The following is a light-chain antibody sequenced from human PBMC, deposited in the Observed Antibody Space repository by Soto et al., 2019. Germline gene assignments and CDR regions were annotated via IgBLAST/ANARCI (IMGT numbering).Light chain of an antibody. V-gene: IGKV3-15*01. CDR3: QQYNNWPQT. Sequence: TLSVSPGERATLSCRASQSVSSNLAWYQQKPGQAPRLLIYGASTRATGIPARFSGSGSGTEFTLTISSLQSEDFAVYYCQQYNNWPQTFGQGTKVDIK. CDR2: GAS. J-gene: IGKJ1*01. CDR1: QSVSSN.